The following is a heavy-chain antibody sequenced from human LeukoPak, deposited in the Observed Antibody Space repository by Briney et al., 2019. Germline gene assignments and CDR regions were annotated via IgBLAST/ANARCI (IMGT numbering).Heavy chain of an antibody. CDR3: AKDAGYSSGWYGISY. D-gene: IGHD6-19*01. CDR2: ISYDGSNK. J-gene: IGHJ4*02. V-gene: IGHV3-30*18. Sequence: GRSLRLSCAASGFTFSSYSMHWVRQAPGKGLEWVAVISYDGSNKYYADSVKGRFTISRDNSKNTLYLQMNSLRAEDTAVYYCAKDAGYSSGWYGISYWGQGTLVTVSS. CDR1: GFTFSSYS.